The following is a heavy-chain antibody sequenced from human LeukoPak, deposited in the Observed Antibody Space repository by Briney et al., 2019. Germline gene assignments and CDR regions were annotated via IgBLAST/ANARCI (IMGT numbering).Heavy chain of an antibody. CDR2: ISYDGSNK. Sequence: GGSLRLSCAASGFTFSNAWMSWVRQAPGKGLEWVAVISYDGSNKYYADSVKGRFTISRDNSKNTLYLQMNSLRAEDTAVYYCARGLWYYGSGEVGFDPWGQGTLVTVSS. CDR1: GFTFSNAW. V-gene: IGHV3-30*03. J-gene: IGHJ5*02. D-gene: IGHD3-10*01. CDR3: ARGLWYYGSGEVGFDP.